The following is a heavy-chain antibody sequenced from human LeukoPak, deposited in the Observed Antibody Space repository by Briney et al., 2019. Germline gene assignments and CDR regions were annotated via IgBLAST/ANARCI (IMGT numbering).Heavy chain of an antibody. CDR3: AKAPTFGQIAAAGTGYFDY. CDR1: GFTFSSYA. D-gene: IGHD6-13*01. V-gene: IGHV3-23*01. CDR2: ISGRGGST. J-gene: IGHJ4*02. Sequence: GGSLRLSCAASGFTFSSYAMSWVRQAPGKGLEWVSAISGRGGSTYYADSVKGRFTISRDNSKNTLYLQMNSLRAEDTAVYYCAKAPTFGQIAAAGTGYFDYWGQGSLVTVSS.